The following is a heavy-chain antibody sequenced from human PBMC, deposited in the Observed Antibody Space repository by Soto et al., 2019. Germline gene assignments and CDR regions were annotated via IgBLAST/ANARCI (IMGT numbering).Heavy chain of an antibody. D-gene: IGHD3-10*01. J-gene: IGHJ4*02. CDR3: ARVPPRGVGSLLRV. Sequence: GGSLRLSCAASGFTFSSYSMNWVRQAPGKGLEWVSSISSSSSYIYYADSVKGRFTISRHNAKNSLYLQMNSLRAEDTAVYYCARVPPRGVGSLLRVGGEGPLLTVPS. V-gene: IGHV3-21*01. CDR2: ISSSSSYI. CDR1: GFTFSSYS.